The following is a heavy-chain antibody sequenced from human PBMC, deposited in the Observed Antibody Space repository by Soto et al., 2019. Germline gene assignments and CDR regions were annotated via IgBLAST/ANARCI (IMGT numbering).Heavy chain of an antibody. J-gene: IGHJ6*02. D-gene: IGHD1-26*01. V-gene: IGHV3-23*01. CDR3: AKVSLGATTITDYYYYGLDV. Sequence: GGSLRLSCAASGCTFSSYAVSWVRQAPGKGLEWVSAISGGGGSTYYADSVKGRVTISRDNSKNTLYLQMNSLRAEDTAVYYCAKVSLGATTITDYYYYGLDVWGQGTTVTVSS. CDR1: GCTFSSYA. CDR2: ISGGGGST.